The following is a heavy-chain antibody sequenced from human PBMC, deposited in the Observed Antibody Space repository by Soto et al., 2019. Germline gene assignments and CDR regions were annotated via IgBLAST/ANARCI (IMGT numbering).Heavy chain of an antibody. CDR1: GFTFSDHY. Sequence: GGSLRLSCAASGFTFSDHYVEWVRQAPGKGLEWVGRIRNKANSYSTEYAASVKGRFTISRDDSMNSLYLQMNSLKTEDTAVFYCARYSGSYSRGLDYWGQGTPVTVSS. J-gene: IGHJ4*02. CDR3: ARYSGSYSRGLDY. CDR2: IRNKANSYST. D-gene: IGHD1-26*01. V-gene: IGHV3-72*01.